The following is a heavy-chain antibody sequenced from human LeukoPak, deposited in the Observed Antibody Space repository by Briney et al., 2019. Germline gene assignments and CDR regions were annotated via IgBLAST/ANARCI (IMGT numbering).Heavy chain of an antibody. J-gene: IGHJ5*02. CDR1: GASISSYY. V-gene: IGHV4-4*07. CDR3: ARDLTEGRLFDP. D-gene: IGHD1-14*01. CDR2: THTNGNT. Sequence: SETLSLTCTVSGASISSYYWTWIRQPAGKGLEWIGRTHTNGNTNYNPSLKGRVAMSIDTSKNQFSLKLTSVTAADTAVYFCARDLTEGRLFDPWGQGTLVTVSS.